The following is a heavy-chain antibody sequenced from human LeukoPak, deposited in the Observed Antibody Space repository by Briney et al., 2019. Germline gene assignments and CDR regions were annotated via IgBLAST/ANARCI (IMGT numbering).Heavy chain of an antibody. Sequence: WASLKVSCKASGYTFTSYYMHWVRQAPGQGLEWMGIINPSGGSTSYAQKFQGRVTLTRDTSTSTVYMELSSLRSEDTAVYYCARDQSYYDSCGLIDFWGQGALVTVSS. J-gene: IGHJ4*02. CDR2: INPSGGST. D-gene: IGHD3-22*01. CDR1: GYTFTSYY. CDR3: ARDQSYYDSCGLIDF. V-gene: IGHV1-46*03.